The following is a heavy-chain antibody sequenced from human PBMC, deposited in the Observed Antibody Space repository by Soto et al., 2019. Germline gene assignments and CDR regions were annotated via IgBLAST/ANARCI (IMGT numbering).Heavy chain of an antibody. Sequence: QVQLVQSGAEVKKPGSSVKVSCKASGGTFSSYAISWVRQAPGQGLEWMGGIIPIFGTANYAQKFQGRVMITADESTSTDYMELSSLRSEDTAVYYCAREIAVAGTYYYYGMAVWGQGTTVTVSS. J-gene: IGHJ6*02. CDR1: GGTFSSYA. CDR2: IIPIFGTA. CDR3: AREIAVAGTYYYYGMAV. V-gene: IGHV1-69*01. D-gene: IGHD6-19*01.